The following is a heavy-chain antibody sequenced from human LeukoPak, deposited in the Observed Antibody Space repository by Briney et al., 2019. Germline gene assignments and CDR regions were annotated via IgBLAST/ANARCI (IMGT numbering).Heavy chain of an antibody. CDR2: INHSGST. Sequence: SETLSLTCAVYGGSFSGYYWSWIRQPPGKGLEWIGEINHSGSTNYNPSLKSRVTISVDTSKNQFSLKLSSVTAADTAVYYCARGGDFWSGYFRRNYYYYYMDVWCKGTTVTVSS. CDR3: ARGGDFWSGYFRRNYYYYYMDV. D-gene: IGHD3-3*01. CDR1: GGSFSGYY. J-gene: IGHJ6*03. V-gene: IGHV4-34*01.